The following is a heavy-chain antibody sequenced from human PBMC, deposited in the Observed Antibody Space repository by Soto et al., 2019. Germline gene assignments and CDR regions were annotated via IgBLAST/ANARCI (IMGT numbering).Heavy chain of an antibody. Sequence: ATVKVSCKTCGYIFTDYYIHWVRQAPGQELEWMGYINPKNGDTTYEQKFQGWVTMTRDTSVNTAYIDLRSLRFNDTAVYYCARDQGNSSSWPIDFWGQGTQVTVSS. CDR2: INPKNGDT. J-gene: IGHJ4*02. CDR1: GYIFTDYY. CDR3: ARDQGNSSSWPIDF. V-gene: IGHV1-2*04. D-gene: IGHD6-13*01.